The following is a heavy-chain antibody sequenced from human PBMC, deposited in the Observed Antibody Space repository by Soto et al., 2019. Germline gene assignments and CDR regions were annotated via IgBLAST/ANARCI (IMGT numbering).Heavy chain of an antibody. CDR3: ARGRISGGAFDI. CDR1: GFTFSSYW. CDR2: INSDGSST. Sequence: GGSLRLSCAASGFTFSSYWMHWVRQAPGKGLVWVSRINSDGSSTSYADSVKGRFTISRDNAKNTLYLQMNSLRAEDTAVYYCARGRISGGAFDIWGQGTMVTVSS. D-gene: IGHD3-10*01. V-gene: IGHV3-74*01. J-gene: IGHJ3*02.